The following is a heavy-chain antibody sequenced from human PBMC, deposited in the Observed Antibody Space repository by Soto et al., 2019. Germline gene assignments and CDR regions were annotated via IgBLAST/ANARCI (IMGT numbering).Heavy chain of an antibody. D-gene: IGHD3-10*01. CDR2: IHHSGST. CDR3: ARQGFGPLHGLVDV. V-gene: IGHV4-59*08. CDR1: GGSITSHY. J-gene: IGHJ6*02. Sequence: QVQLQESGPGLVKPSETLSLTCSVSGGSITSHYCSWFRQPPGKGLEWIGYIHHSGSTSSNPSLPSQVNMHANTSKNQSPLKGRSVTAADTALYYCARQGFGPLHGLVDVWGPGTTVTVSS.